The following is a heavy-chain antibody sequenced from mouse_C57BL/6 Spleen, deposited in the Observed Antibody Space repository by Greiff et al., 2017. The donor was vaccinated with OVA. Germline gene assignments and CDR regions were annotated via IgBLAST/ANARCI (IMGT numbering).Heavy chain of an antibody. J-gene: IGHJ3*01. D-gene: IGHD1-1*01. CDR1: GFTFSNYW. Sequence: DVMLVESGGGLVQPGGSMKLSCVASGFTFSNYWMNWVRQSPEQGLEWVAQIRLKSDYYATPYAESVKGRFTISRDDAKSRVYLQMNNLRAEDTGIYDCTVNYYGGFAYWGQGTLVTVSA. CDR3: TVNYYGGFAY. V-gene: IGHV6-3*01. CDR2: IRLKSDYYAT.